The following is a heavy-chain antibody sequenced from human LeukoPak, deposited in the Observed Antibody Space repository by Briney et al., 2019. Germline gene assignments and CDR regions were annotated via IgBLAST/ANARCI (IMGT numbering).Heavy chain of an antibody. CDR3: AKDLLPGGAAPHAFDI. J-gene: IGHJ3*02. CDR1: GFTFSSYA. D-gene: IGHD3-9*01. CDR2: ISGSGGST. V-gene: IGHV3-23*01. Sequence: GGSLRLSCAASGFTFSSYAMSWVRQAPGKGLEWVSAISGSGGSTYYANSVKGQFTISRDNSKNTLYLQMNSLRAEDTAVYYCAKDLLPGGAAPHAFDIWGQGTMVTVSS.